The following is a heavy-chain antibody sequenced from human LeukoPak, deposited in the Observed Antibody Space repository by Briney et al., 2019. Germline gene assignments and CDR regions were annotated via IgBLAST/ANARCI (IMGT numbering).Heavy chain of an antibody. Sequence: ASVKVSCEASGYTFTVNHVHWVRQAPGQGLEWMGWNDPNSGGTKYAQKFQDRVAMTSDTSISTAYMELSGLRSDDTAVYFCAREADIVSFDLWGRGTLVTVSS. V-gene: IGHV1-2*02. CDR1: GYTFTVNH. D-gene: IGHD3-16*02. CDR2: NDPNSGGT. CDR3: AREADIVSFDL. J-gene: IGHJ2*01.